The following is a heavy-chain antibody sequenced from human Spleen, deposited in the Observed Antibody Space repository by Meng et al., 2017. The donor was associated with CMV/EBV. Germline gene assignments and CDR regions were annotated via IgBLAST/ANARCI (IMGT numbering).Heavy chain of an antibody. CDR1: GFTFSSYA. Sequence: AVSGFTFSSYAMSWVRQAPGKGLEWVSAISGSGVSTYYAESVKGRYTISRDNSKNTVYLQMKSLRAEDTAVYYCAKDKYSGSSLFDYWGQGTLVTVSS. V-gene: IGHV3-23*01. CDR3: AKDKYSGSSLFDY. D-gene: IGHD1-26*01. CDR2: ISGSGVST. J-gene: IGHJ4*02.